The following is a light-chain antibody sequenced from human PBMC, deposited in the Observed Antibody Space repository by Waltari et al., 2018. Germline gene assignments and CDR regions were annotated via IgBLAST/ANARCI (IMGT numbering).Light chain of an antibody. CDR3: QAWASTKWV. V-gene: IGLV3-1*01. Sequence: CWYQQKPGQSPVLVIYQDTKRPSGIPERFSGSNSGNTATLTISGTQAMDEADYYCQAWASTKWVFGGGTKLTVL. J-gene: IGLJ3*02. CDR2: QDT.